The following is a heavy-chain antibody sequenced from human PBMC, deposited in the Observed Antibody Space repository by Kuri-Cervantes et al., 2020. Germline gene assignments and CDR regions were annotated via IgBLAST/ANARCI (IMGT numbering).Heavy chain of an antibody. J-gene: IGHJ5*01. D-gene: IGHD6-19*01. CDR3: ARDRVAGAGLFDS. V-gene: IGHV1-2*02. Sequence: ASVKVSCKASGYTFTGYYMHWVRQAPGQGLEWMGWINPTTGGTNYVQKFQGRLIMTRDTSISTAYMELTSLISDDTALYYCARDRVAGAGLFDSWGQGTLVTVSS. CDR1: GYTFTGYY. CDR2: INPTTGGT.